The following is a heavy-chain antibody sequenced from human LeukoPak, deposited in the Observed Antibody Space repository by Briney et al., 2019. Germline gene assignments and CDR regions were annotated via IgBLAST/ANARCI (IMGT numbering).Heavy chain of an antibody. CDR3: AAGLWFGELES. Sequence: SETLPLTCTVSGGSISSYYWSWIRQPPGKGLEWIGYIYYSGSTNYNPSLKSRVTISVDTSKNQFSLKLSSVTAADTAVYYCAAGLWFGELESWGQGTLVTVSS. CDR1: GGSISSYY. D-gene: IGHD3-10*01. CDR2: IYYSGST. V-gene: IGHV4-59*01. J-gene: IGHJ4*02.